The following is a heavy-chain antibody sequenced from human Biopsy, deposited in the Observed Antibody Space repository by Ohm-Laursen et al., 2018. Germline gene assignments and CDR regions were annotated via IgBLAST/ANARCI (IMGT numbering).Heavy chain of an antibody. V-gene: IGHV3-9*01. D-gene: IGHD2-21*01. CDR1: GFTFDDFG. Sequence: SLRLSCAASGFTFDDFGMHWVRQAPGKGLEWVSSISWNGGSSGYADSVKGRFTISRDNARKSLYLQMNSLRPEDTALYYCAKDISIGVFAISYYYGMDVWGQGTTVTVSS. J-gene: IGHJ6*02. CDR3: AKDISIGVFAISYYYGMDV. CDR2: ISWNGGSS.